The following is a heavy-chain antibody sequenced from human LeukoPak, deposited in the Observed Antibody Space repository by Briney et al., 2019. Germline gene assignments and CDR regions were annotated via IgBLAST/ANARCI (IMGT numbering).Heavy chain of an antibody. J-gene: IGHJ5*02. CDR3: AKAIKAENWFDP. V-gene: IGHV3-23*01. Sequence: PGGSLRLSCAASGFTISSYAMSWVRQAPGKGLEWVSAISGSGGSKYYADSVKGRFTISRDNSKNTLYLQMNSLRAEDTAVYYCAKAIKAENWFDPWGQGTLVTVSS. CDR2: ISGSGGSK. CDR1: GFTISSYA. D-gene: IGHD3-9*01.